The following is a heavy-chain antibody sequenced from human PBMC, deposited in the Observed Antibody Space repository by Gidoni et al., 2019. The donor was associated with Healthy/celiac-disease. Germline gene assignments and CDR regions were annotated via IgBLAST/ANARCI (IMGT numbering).Heavy chain of an antibody. D-gene: IGHD3-22*01. CDR3: AKVDYYDSSGYPKYYYYYGMDV. CDR2: ISYDGSNK. V-gene: IGHV3-30*18. Sequence: GAVISYDGSNKYYADSVKGRFTISRDNSKNTLYLQMNSLRAEDTAVYYCAKVDYYDSSGYPKYYYYYGMDVWGQGTTVTVSS. J-gene: IGHJ6*02.